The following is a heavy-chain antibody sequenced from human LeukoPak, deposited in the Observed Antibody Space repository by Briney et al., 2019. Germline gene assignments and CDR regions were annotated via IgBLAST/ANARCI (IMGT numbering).Heavy chain of an antibody. J-gene: IGHJ5*02. CDR1: GGSISSSNW. Sequence: PSGTLSLTCAVSGGSISSSNWWSWVRPPPGKGLEWIGEIYHSGSTNYNPSLKSRVTISVDKSKNQFSLKLSSVTAADTAVYYCASLRILTGPYWFDPWGQGTLVTVSS. D-gene: IGHD3-9*01. CDR3: ASLRILTGPYWFDP. CDR2: IYHSGST. V-gene: IGHV4-4*02.